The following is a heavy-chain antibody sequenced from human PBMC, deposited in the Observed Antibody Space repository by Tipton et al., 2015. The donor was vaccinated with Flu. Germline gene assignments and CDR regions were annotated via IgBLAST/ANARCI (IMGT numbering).Heavy chain of an antibody. CDR2: IHRSGNT. V-gene: IGHV4-39*07. CDR3: ARRDYSNYVSDPKNWFDS. D-gene: IGHD4-11*01. CDR1: RGSISSSTYY. Sequence: GLVKPSETLSLTCTVSRGSISSSTYYWGWIRQPPGKGLEWIGNIHRSGNTYHNPSLKSRVTISVDTSKNQFSLKLNSVTAADTAIYYCARRDYSNYVSDPKNWFDSWGQGTTVTVSS. J-gene: IGHJ5*01.